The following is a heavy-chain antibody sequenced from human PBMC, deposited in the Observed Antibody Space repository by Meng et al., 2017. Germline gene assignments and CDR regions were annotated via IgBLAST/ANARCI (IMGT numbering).Heavy chain of an antibody. V-gene: IGHV1-69*05. CDR2: IIPIFGTA. J-gene: IGHJ5*02. CDR1: GGTFSSYA. Sequence: QLQLVHAGAELKKPGSPVKVACKASGGTFSSYAIRWVRQAPGQGLAWTEGIIPIFGTANYAQKFQGRVTITTDESTRTAYMELSSLRSEDPDVYYCASTIAVAGTGWFDPWGKGTLVTVSS. D-gene: IGHD6-19*01. CDR3: ASTIAVAGTGWFDP.